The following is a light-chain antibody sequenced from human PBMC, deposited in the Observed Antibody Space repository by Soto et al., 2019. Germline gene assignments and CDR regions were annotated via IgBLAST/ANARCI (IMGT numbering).Light chain of an antibody. CDR1: QGISSY. CDR3: QQYYSYPQT. V-gene: IGKV1-8*01. Sequence: AIRMTQSPSSLSASTGDRVTITCRASQGISSYLAWYQQKPGKAPKLLIYAASTLQSGVPSRFSGSGSGTDFTLTSSCLQSEDCATYYCQQYYSYPQTFGQGTKLEIK. J-gene: IGKJ2*01. CDR2: AAS.